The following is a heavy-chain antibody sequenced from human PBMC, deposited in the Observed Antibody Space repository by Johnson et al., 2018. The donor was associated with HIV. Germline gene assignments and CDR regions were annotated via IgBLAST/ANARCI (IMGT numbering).Heavy chain of an antibody. D-gene: IGHD1-14*01. CDR1: GFTFGDYA. J-gene: IGHJ3*02. V-gene: IGHV3-66*02. CDR3: AKDRNWGASGGFDI. Sequence: EVQVVESGGGLVQPGRSLRLSCAASGFTFGDYAMHWVRQAPGKGLEWVSVIYSGGSTPYADSVKGRFTISRDNSNNTLYLQMNSLRADDTAVYYCAKDRNWGASGGFDIWGQGTMLTVSS. CDR2: IYSGGST.